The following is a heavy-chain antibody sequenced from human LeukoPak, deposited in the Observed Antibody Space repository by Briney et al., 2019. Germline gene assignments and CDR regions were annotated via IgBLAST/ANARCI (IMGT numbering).Heavy chain of an antibody. Sequence: ASVKVSCKASGYTFSTYYMHWVRQAPGQGLEWMGIINPSGGSTSYAQKFQGRVTMTRDMSTSTVYMELSSLRSEDTAVYYCARGDSSSRVHPFFDYWGQGTLVTVSS. V-gene: IGHV1-46*01. D-gene: IGHD6-13*01. J-gene: IGHJ4*02. CDR2: INPSGGST. CDR3: ARGDSSSRVHPFFDY. CDR1: GYTFSTYY.